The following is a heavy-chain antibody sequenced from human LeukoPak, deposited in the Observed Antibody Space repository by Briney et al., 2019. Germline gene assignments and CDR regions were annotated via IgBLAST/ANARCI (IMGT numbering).Heavy chain of an antibody. V-gene: IGHV1-69*13. J-gene: IGHJ4*02. CDR1: GGTFSSYA. CDR2: IIPIFGTA. Sequence: GASVKVSCKASGGTFSSYAISWVRQAPGQGLEWMGGIIPIFGTANYAQKFQGRVTITADESTSTAYMELSSLRSEDTAVYYCATYDSSGLLDYWGQGALVTVSS. CDR3: ATYDSSGLLDY. D-gene: IGHD3-22*01.